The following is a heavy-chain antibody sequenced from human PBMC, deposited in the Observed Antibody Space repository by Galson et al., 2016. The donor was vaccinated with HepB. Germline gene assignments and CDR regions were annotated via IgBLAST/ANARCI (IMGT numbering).Heavy chain of an antibody. D-gene: IGHD3-3*01. J-gene: IGHJ4*02. CDR2: ISYDGRNE. CDR3: AKQSQDRMSIDHDLWSGALDN. CDR1: GFTFSDFG. Sequence: SLRLSCAASGFTFSDFGMHWVRQTPGKGLEWVAVISYDGRNEYYADSVKGRFTVSRDNSKNTLYLQMNSLRGEETAVYYCAKQSQDRMSIDHDLWSGALDNWGQGTLVTVSS. V-gene: IGHV3-30*18.